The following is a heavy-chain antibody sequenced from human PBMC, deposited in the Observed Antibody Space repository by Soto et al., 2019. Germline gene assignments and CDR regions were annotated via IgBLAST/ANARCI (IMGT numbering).Heavy chain of an antibody. D-gene: IGHD4-17*01. Sequence: QVQLVESGGGVVQPGRSLRLSCAASGFTFSRYAMHWVRQAPGKGLEWVAVISYDGSNKYYADSVKGRFNISSDNSKNTLYLQMNSLRAEDTAVYYCARDENYGGNSDVDYWGQGTLVTVSS. CDR2: ISYDGSNK. CDR1: GFTFSRYA. J-gene: IGHJ4*02. V-gene: IGHV3-30-3*01. CDR3: ARDENYGGNSDVDY.